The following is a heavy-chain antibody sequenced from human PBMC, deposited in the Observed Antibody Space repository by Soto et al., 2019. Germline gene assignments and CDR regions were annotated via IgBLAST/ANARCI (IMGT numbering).Heavy chain of an antibody. CDR2: MSYDGSNE. CDR1: GFTFSHYA. Sequence: QVQLVESGGGVVQPGRSLRLSCAASGFTFSHYAMHWVRQAPGKGLEWVALMSYDGSNEYYADSVKGRFTISRDNSKNTLYLQMNSLRAEDTAVYYCDKDRSHNFDYCRQCTLVTVSS. D-gene: IGHD1-26*01. V-gene: IGHV3-30*18. J-gene: IGHJ4*02. CDR3: DKDRSHNFDY.